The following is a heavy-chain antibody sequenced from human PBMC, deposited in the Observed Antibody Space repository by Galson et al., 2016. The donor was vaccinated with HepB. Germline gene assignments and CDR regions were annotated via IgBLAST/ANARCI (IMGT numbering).Heavy chain of an antibody. V-gene: IGHV3-53*01. CDR1: GFTVSHNY. CDR3: ARGPNDYGYS. CDR2: IYSGGTT. D-gene: IGHD4-17*01. J-gene: IGHJ5*01. Sequence: SLRLSCAVSGFTVSHNYMTWLRQAPGKGLEWVSLIYSGGTTDYVGSVKGRFTISRDNSKNTLYLQMNSLRVDDTAIYYCARGPNDYGYSGGRGTLVTVSS.